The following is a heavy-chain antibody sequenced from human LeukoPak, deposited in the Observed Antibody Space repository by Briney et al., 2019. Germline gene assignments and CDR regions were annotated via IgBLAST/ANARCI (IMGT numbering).Heavy chain of an antibody. D-gene: IGHD3-16*01. Sequence: GGSLTLSCAASGFTVSSNYKSWVRLAPGPGLEGVSVVYSGGSTYYADTVKGRFTISRDNSKNSLYLQMNRLTAEDTTVYYCARRKYYDYVWGSYPTPPYYFDYWGQGTLVTVSS. CDR2: VYSGGST. CDR3: ARRKYYDYVWGSYPTPPYYFDY. V-gene: IGHV3-53*01. CDR1: GFTVSSNY. J-gene: IGHJ4*02.